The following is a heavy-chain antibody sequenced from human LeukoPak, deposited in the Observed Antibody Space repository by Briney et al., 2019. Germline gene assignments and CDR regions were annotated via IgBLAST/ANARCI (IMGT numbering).Heavy chain of an antibody. J-gene: IGHJ6*03. CDR3: ARSGAYGSGSYYQYYYYYMDV. CDR2: IYYSGST. D-gene: IGHD3-10*01. Sequence: SSETLSLTCTVSGGSISSYYWSWIRQPPGKGLEWIGFIYYSGSTNYNPSLKSRVTISVDTSKNPFSLKLSSVTAADTAVYYCARSGAYGSGSYYQYYYYYMDVWGKGTTVTVSS. V-gene: IGHV4-59*12. CDR1: GGSISSYY.